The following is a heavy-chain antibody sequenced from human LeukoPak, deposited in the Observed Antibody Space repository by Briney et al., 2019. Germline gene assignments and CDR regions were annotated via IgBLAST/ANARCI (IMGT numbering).Heavy chain of an antibody. Sequence: SETLSLTCAVSGYSISSGYYWGWIRQPPGKGLEWIGSIYHSGSTHYNPSLKSRVTISVDTSKNQFSLKLSSVTAADTAVYYCARFVSGVVVVPAAAGYYYFDYWGQGTLVTVSS. CDR1: GYSISSGYY. V-gene: IGHV4-38-2*01. J-gene: IGHJ4*02. CDR3: ARFVSGVVVVPAAAGYYYFDY. CDR2: IYHSGST. D-gene: IGHD2-2*01.